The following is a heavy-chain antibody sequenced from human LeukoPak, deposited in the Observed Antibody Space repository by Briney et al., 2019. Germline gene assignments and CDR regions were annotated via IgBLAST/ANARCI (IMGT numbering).Heavy chain of an antibody. CDR2: IYYSGST. V-gene: IGHV4-59*01. Sequence: PSETLSLTCTVSGGSISSYYWSWIRQPPGKGLEWIGYIYYSGSTNYNPSLKSRVTISVDTSKNQFSLKLSSVTAADTAVYYCARVYYGSGSYLPSPYYYYYYYMDVWGKGTTVTVSS. CDR1: GGSISSYY. D-gene: IGHD3-10*01. J-gene: IGHJ6*03. CDR3: ARVYYGSGSYLPSPYYYYYYYMDV.